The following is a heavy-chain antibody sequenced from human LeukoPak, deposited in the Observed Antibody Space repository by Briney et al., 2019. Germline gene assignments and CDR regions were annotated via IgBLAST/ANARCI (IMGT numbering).Heavy chain of an antibody. CDR3: ASVRAPGFFDY. D-gene: IGHD1-26*01. J-gene: IGHJ4*02. Sequence: SETLSLTCTVSGGSISSYSYYWGWIRQPPGKGLEWIGYIYYSGSTNYNPSLKSRVTISVDTSKNQFSLKLSSVTAADTAVYYCASVRAPGFFDYWGQGTLVTVSS. CDR2: IYYSGST. V-gene: IGHV4-61*01. CDR1: GGSISSYSYY.